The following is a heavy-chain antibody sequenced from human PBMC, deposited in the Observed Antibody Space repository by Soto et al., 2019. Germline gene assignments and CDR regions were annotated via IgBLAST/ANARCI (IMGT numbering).Heavy chain of an antibody. Sequence: GGSLRLSCATSGFTFNTYAMSWVRQAPGKGLEWVAVISYDGSDKYYSDSVRGRFTISRDNSMNTLYLQMNSLRTEDTAVYYCAKSPNFYCSSYHCYKYYFGYWGQGTLVTVSS. CDR2: ISYDGSDK. V-gene: IGHV3-30*18. J-gene: IGHJ4*02. CDR3: AKSPNFYCSSYHCYKYYFGY. CDR1: GFTFNTYA. D-gene: IGHD2-2*01.